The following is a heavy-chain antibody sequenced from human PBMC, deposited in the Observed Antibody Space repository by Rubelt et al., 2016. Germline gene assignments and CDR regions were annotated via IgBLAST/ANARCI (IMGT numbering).Heavy chain of an antibody. J-gene: IGHJ4*02. Sequence: LQLQESGPGLVKPSETLSLTCTVSGGSISSSNYYWAWIRQPPGKGLEWVSTISGSGGSTYYADSVKGRLTISRDNSKNKLYLLMNSLGVGDAAVYYCAKDDAGGWYDWGQGTLVTVSS. CDR2: ISGSGGST. D-gene: IGHD6-19*01. CDR3: AKDDAGGWYD. CDR1: GGSISSSNYY. V-gene: IGHV3-23*01.